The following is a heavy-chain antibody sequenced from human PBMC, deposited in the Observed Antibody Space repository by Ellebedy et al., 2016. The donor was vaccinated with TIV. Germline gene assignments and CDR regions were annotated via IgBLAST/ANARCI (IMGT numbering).Heavy chain of an antibody. V-gene: IGHV3-21*01. Sequence: GESLKISCAASEFTFSSYSMTWVRPPPAPGLQRVSSTPTGTYRYYADSVEGRFTISRDNAKNSLYLQMNSLRDEETAVYFCAKDRYSGFDYQWNYYLGMDVWGQGTTVTVAS. CDR2: TPTGTYR. D-gene: IGHD5-12*01. CDR1: EFTFSSYS. CDR3: AKDRYSGFDYQWNYYLGMDV. J-gene: IGHJ6*02.